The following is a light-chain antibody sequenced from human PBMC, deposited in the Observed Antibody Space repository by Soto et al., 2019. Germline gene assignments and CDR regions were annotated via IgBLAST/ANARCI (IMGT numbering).Light chain of an antibody. V-gene: IGKV3-15*01. Sequence: EIIMTQSPATLSVSPGEGATLSCRASQSVSSYLAWYQQKPGQAPRLLIYGASTRATGIAARFSGSGSGTDFTLTISSLQSEDFALYYCQQYNNWPPITFGQGTRLEIK. CDR2: GAS. CDR3: QQYNNWPPIT. CDR1: QSVSSY. J-gene: IGKJ5*01.